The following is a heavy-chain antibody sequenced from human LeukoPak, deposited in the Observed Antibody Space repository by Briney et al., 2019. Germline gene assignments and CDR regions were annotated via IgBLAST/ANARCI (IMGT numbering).Heavy chain of an antibody. D-gene: IGHD5-12*01. J-gene: IGHJ6*03. CDR1: GYTFTSYY. CDR3: AKVCGYSGYDYAAAEGYYYYYYMDV. V-gene: IGHV1-46*01. Sequence: ASVKVSCKASGYTFTSYYMHWVRQAPGQGLEWMGIINPSGGSTSYAQKFQGRVTMTRDMSTSTVYMELSSLRSEDTAVYYCAKVCGYSGYDYAAAEGYYYYYYMDVWGKGTTVTVSS. CDR2: INPSGGST.